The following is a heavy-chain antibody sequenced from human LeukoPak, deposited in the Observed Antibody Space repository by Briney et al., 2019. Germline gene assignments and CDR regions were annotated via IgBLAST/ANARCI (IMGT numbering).Heavy chain of an antibody. Sequence: ASVKVSCKASGYTFTSYDINWVRQATGQGLEWMGWMSPNSGNTGYAQKFQGRVTMTRNTSISTAYMELSSLRSEDTAVYYCARGSSSWIPYYYYMDVWGKGTTVTVSS. D-gene: IGHD6-13*01. J-gene: IGHJ6*03. CDR1: GYTFTSYD. CDR3: ARGSSSWIPYYYYMDV. V-gene: IGHV1-8*01. CDR2: MSPNSGNT.